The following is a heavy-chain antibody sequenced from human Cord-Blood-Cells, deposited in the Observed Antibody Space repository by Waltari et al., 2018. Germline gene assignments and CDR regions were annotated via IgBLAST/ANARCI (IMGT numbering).Heavy chain of an antibody. V-gene: IGHV4-39*07. CDR1: GGSISSSSYY. CDR2: IYYSGST. D-gene: IGHD1-26*01. Sequence: QLQLQESGPGLVKPSEPLSLTCTVSGGSISSSSYYWGWIRQPPGKGLEWIGSIYYSGSTYYNPSLKSRVTISVDTSKNQFSLKLSSVTVADTAVYYCARRANKYWYFDLWGRGTLVTVSS. CDR3: ARRANKYWYFDL. J-gene: IGHJ2*01.